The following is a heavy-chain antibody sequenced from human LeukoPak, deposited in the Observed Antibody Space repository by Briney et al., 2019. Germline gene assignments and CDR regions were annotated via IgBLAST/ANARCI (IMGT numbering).Heavy chain of an antibody. D-gene: IGHD3-3*01. CDR1: GYTFSSYW. J-gene: IGHJ4*02. CDR3: ARQNDFRLDY. Sequence: GESLKISCXGSGYTFSSYWIGWGRRMPGKGLEWMGIIYPGDSDTRYSPSLQGQGTISVDTSIGTAYLQWSSLKASDTAIYYCARQNDFRLDYWGQGTLVTVSS. V-gene: IGHV5-51*01. CDR2: IYPGDSDT.